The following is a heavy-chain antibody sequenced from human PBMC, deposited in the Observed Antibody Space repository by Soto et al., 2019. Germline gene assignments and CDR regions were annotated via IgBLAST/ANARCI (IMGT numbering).Heavy chain of an antibody. D-gene: IGHD5-18*01. V-gene: IGHV1-3*01. Sequence: QVQLVQSGAEVKKPGASVKVSCKASGYTFTSYAMHWVRQAPGQRLEWMGWINAGNGNTKYSQKFQGRVTITRDTSASTAYMELSSLRSEDTAVYYCARSPEFVYSYGLAVDYWGQGTLVTVSS. CDR2: INAGNGNT. J-gene: IGHJ4*02. CDR1: GYTFTSYA. CDR3: ARSPEFVYSYGLAVDY.